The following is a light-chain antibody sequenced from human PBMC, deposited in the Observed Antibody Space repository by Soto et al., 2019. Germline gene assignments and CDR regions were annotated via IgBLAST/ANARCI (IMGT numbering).Light chain of an antibody. CDR2: GAS. V-gene: IGKV1-27*01. J-gene: IGKJ1*01. CDR3: QNYDTAPTWT. Sequence: DIQMTQSPSSLSASVGDRVTIACRASQGISNYLAWFQQKPGKVPKLLIFGASLLQSGVPSRFSGSGSGTDFTLTISSLQPEDVATYYCQNYDTAPTWTFGQGTRVEIK. CDR1: QGISNY.